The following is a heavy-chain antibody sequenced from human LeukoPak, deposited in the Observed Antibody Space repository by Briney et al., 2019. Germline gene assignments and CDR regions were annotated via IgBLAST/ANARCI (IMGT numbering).Heavy chain of an antibody. CDR1: GFTFRNAW. J-gene: IGHJ4*02. Sequence: GGSLRLSCAASGFTFRNAWMSWVRQAPGKGLEWVSDISGSGGSTYYADSVKGRFTISRDNSKNTLYLQMNSLRAEDTAVYYCAKDPDCTSGICYTFFDYWGQGTLVTVSS. D-gene: IGHD2-8*01. CDR2: ISGSGGST. V-gene: IGHV3-23*01. CDR3: AKDPDCTSGICYTFFDY.